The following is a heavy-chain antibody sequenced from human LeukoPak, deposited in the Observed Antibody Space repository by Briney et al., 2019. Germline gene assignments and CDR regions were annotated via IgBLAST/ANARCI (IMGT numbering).Heavy chain of an antibody. D-gene: IGHD2-21*02. V-gene: IGHV4-59*08. CDR1: GDSISSYY. CDR2: IYHSGNT. J-gene: IGHJ3*02. Sequence: SETLSLTYTVSGDSISSYYWSWIRQPPGKGLEWIGYIYHSGNTNSNPSLKSRVTISVDTTKNQFSLKLSSVTAADTAVYYCARSIIVVVAAGALDIWGQGTMVTVSS. CDR3: ARSIIVVVAAGALDI.